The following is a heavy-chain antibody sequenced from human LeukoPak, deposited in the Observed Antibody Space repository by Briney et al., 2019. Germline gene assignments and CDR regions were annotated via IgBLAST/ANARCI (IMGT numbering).Heavy chain of an antibody. Sequence: GGSLRLSCAASGFTFSSYGMHWVRQAPGKGLEWVAFIRYDGSNKYYADSVKGRFTISRDNSKNTLYLQMNSLRAEDTAVYYCAKPLGYSSSWDRGYDYYMDVWGKGTTVTVSS. J-gene: IGHJ6*03. CDR1: GFTFSSYG. D-gene: IGHD6-13*01. V-gene: IGHV3-30*02. CDR3: AKPLGYSSSWDRGYDYYMDV. CDR2: IRYDGSNK.